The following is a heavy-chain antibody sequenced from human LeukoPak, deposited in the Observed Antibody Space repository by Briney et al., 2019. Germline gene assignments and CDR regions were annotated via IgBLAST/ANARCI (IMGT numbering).Heavy chain of an antibody. V-gene: IGHV4-38-2*01. CDR2: IYHSGST. D-gene: IGHD6-6*01. J-gene: IGHJ4*02. CDR1: GYSISSGYY. CDR3: AGGGSSSSSYGVDY. Sequence: SETLSLTCAVSGYSISSGYYWGWIRQPPGKGLEWIGSIYHSGSTYYNPSLKSRVTISVDTSKNQFSLKLSSVTAADTAVYYCAGGGSSSSSYGVDYWGQGTLVTISS.